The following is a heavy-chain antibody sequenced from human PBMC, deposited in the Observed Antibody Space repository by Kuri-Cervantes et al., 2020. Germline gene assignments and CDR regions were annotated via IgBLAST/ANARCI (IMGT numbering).Heavy chain of an antibody. D-gene: IGHD3-22*01. CDR3: AKERRIHYYDSSGYPLDY. V-gene: IGHV1-69*13. CDR2: IIPIFGTA. Sequence: SVKVSCKASGGTFSSYAISWVRQAPGQGLEWMGGIIPIFGTANYAQKFQGRVTITADESTSTAYMELSSLRAEDTAVYYCAKERRIHYYDSSGYPLDYWGQGTLVTVSS. J-gene: IGHJ4*02. CDR1: GGTFSSYA.